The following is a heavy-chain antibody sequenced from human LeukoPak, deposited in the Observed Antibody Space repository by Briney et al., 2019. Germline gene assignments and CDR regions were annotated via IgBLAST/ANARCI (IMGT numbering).Heavy chain of an antibody. CDR1: GFTFSSYS. D-gene: IGHD2-2*03. CDR2: ISGSSSYI. J-gene: IGHJ5*02. CDR3: ARELDIVVVPAAIGNWFDP. V-gene: IGHV3-21*01. Sequence: GGSLRLSCAASGFTFSSYSMNWVRQAPGKGLEWVSSISGSSSYIYYADSVKGRFTISRDNAKNSLYLQMNSLRAEDTAVYYCARELDIVVVPAAIGNWFDPWGQGTLVTVSS.